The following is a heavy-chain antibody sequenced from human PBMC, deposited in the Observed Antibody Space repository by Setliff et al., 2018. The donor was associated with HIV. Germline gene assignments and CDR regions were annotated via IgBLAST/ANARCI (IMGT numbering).Heavy chain of an antibody. J-gene: IGHJ3*02. CDR2: ISGFNGNT. Sequence: ASVKVFCKASGYSFARYGLSWVRQAPGQGLEWMGWISGFNGNTKYAQSFQDRVAMTTETATSTAYMEMRSLRSDDTAVYFCARVPYRSAWFSGGHDAFDIWGQGTMVTVS. CDR1: GYSFARYG. V-gene: IGHV1-18*01. D-gene: IGHD6-19*01. CDR3: ARVPYRSAWFSGGHDAFDI.